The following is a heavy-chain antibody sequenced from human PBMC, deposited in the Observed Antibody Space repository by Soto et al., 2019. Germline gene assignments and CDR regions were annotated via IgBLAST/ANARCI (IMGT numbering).Heavy chain of an antibody. V-gene: IGHV3-23*01. Sequence: GGSLRLSCASSGFPFSGYARSWVRQAPGKGLEWVSGIGGSGGDTFYADSVKGRFTVSRDNAENTLSLELNSLRVEDTAIYYCARRSWRGRADYWGQGILVTV. CDR2: IGGSGGDT. CDR3: ARRSWRGRADY. J-gene: IGHJ4*02. D-gene: IGHD3-3*01. CDR1: GFPFSGYA.